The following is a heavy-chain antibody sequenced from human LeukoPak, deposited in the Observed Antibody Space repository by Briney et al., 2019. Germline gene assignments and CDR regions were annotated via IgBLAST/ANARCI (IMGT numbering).Heavy chain of an antibody. V-gene: IGHV3-30-3*01. CDR3: ARGAVDGYCSDGSCDWVDY. D-gene: IGHD2-15*01. Sequence: PGGSLRLSCAASGFTFSSYAMHWVRQAPGKGLEWVAVISYDGSNKYYADSVKGRFTISRDNSKNTLYLQMNSLRAEDTAVYYCARGAVDGYCSDGSCDWVDYWGQGTLVTVSS. CDR1: GFTFSSYA. CDR2: ISYDGSNK. J-gene: IGHJ4*02.